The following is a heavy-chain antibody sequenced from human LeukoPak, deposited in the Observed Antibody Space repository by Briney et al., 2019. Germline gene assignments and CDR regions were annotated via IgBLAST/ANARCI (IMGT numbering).Heavy chain of an antibody. J-gene: IGHJ4*02. CDR3: AKWGDYDVLTGYYDSDY. V-gene: IGHV3-23*01. D-gene: IGHD3-9*01. CDR2: VSGRDTST. Sequence: PGASLRLSCAASGFTFSNYAMSWVRQAPGEGLEWVSAVSGRDTSTYYTDSVKGRFTISRDNSKNTLYLQMNSLSAEGTAIYYCAKWGDYDVLTGYYDSDYWGQGTLVTVSS. CDR1: GFTFSNYA.